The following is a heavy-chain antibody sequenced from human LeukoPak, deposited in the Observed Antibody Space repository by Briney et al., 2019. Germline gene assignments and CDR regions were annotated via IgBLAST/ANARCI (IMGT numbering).Heavy chain of an antibody. CDR3: ARGPHGDSYYSYFYMDV. V-gene: IGHV4-61*05. D-gene: IGHD4-17*01. J-gene: IGHJ6*03. Sequence: SETLSLTCTVSGAYFSSSGCYWGWFRQPPGKGLEWIGEINHSGGTNYNPSLKSRVTISVDTSKNQFSLKLTSMTAADTGVYYCARGPHGDSYYSYFYMDVWGKGTPVTVSS. CDR2: INHSGGT. CDR1: GAYFSSSGCY.